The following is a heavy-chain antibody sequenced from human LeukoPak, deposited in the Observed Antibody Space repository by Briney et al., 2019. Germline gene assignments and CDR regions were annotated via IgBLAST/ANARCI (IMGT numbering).Heavy chain of an antibody. CDR3: ARQRHYYDSSGFRWFDP. Sequence: GESLKISCKGSGYSFTSYWIGWVRQMPGKGLERMGIIYPGDSDTRYSPSFQGQVTISADKSISTAYLQWSSLKASDTAMYYCARQRHYYDSSGFRWFDPWGQGTLVTVSS. CDR1: GYSFTSYW. V-gene: IGHV5-51*01. CDR2: IYPGDSDT. J-gene: IGHJ5*02. D-gene: IGHD3-22*01.